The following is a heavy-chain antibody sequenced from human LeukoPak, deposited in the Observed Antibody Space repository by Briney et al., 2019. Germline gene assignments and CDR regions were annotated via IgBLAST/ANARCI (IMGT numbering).Heavy chain of an antibody. CDR3: AKDVPDVLRFLEWLRLDY. V-gene: IGHV3-23*01. D-gene: IGHD3-3*01. CDR2: ISGSGGST. Sequence: GGSLRLSCIASGFTLSTYAMSWVRQAPGKGLEWVSAISGSGGSTYYADSVKGRFTISRDNSKNTLYLQMNSLRAEDTAVYYCAKDVPDVLRFLEWLRLDYWGQGTLVTVSS. J-gene: IGHJ4*02. CDR1: GFTLSTYA.